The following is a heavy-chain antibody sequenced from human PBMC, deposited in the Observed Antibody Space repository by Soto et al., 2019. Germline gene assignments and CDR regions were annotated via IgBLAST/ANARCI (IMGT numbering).Heavy chain of an antibody. CDR2: ISSSGGST. D-gene: IGHD5-12*01. Sequence: PGGSLRLSCAASGFTFSSYAMSWVRQAPGKGLEWVSDISSSGGSTYYVDSVKGRFTISRDNAKNSLYLQLNSLRAEDTAVYYCARKVATIYDNYMDVWGKGTTVTVSS. CDR3: ARKVATIYDNYMDV. V-gene: IGHV3-23*01. J-gene: IGHJ6*03. CDR1: GFTFSSYA.